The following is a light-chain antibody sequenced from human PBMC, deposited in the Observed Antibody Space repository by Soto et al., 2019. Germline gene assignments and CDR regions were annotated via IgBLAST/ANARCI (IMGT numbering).Light chain of an antibody. V-gene: IGKV3-20*01. Sequence: EIVLTQSPGSLSLSPGERATLSCRASQSITTGYLAWYQQKPGQAPRPLIYGASSRASGVPGRFSGGGSGTDFTLTISRLEPEDFAVYYCQRYGNSPTWTFGQGTKVEVK. CDR2: GAS. CDR3: QRYGNSPTWT. CDR1: QSITTGY. J-gene: IGKJ1*01.